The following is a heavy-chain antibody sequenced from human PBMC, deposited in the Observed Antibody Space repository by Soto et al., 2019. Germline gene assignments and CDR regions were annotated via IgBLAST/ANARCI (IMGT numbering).Heavy chain of an antibody. D-gene: IGHD3-16*01. CDR2: IYWDDYK. CDR3: GHKGGGDRILDY. Sequence: QITLKESGPALVKPTQTLTLTCTFSGFSLSTSGVGVGWIRQPPGEALEWLALIYWDDYKHFSPSLESRLTNPKDTSKNQVGLKMAKMGPLDPGPIFFGHKGGGDRILDYWGQVTLVTVSS. CDR1: GFSLSTSGVG. V-gene: IGHV2-5*02. J-gene: IGHJ4*02.